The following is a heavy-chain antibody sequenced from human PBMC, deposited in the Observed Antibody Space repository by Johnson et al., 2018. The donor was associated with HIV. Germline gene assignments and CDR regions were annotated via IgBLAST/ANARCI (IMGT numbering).Heavy chain of an antibody. CDR2: INWAGDSI. J-gene: IGHJ3*02. CDR3: AKEIDSGDTNGGTLDI. D-gene: IGHD2-8*01. CDR1: GFTFDDYA. Sequence: QLVESGGGVVRPGESLRLSCAASGFTFDDYAMHWVRQAPGKGLEWVSLINWAGDSIYYADSVKGRFTISRDNSKNSLYLQMNRLRPEDTGLYYCAKEIDSGDTNGGTLDIWGQGTMVTVSS. V-gene: IGHV3-43D*03.